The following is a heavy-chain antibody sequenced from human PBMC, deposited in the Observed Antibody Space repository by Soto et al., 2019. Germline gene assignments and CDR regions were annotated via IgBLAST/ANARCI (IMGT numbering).Heavy chain of an antibody. CDR3: ALWVLEWLPHSFDY. Sequence: SETLSLTCTVSGGSISSYYWSWIRQPPGKGLEWIGYIYYSGSTNYNPSLKGRFTISRDNAKSSVYLQMNSLGADDTAVYYCALWVLEWLPHSFDYWGQGTLVTVSS. J-gene: IGHJ4*02. D-gene: IGHD3-3*01. CDR1: GGSISSYY. CDR2: IYYSGST. V-gene: IGHV4-59*03.